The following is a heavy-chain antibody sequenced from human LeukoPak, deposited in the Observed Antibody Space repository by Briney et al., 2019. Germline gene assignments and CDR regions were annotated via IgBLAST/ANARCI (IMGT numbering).Heavy chain of an antibody. V-gene: IGHV4-39*01. CDR2: IYYSGST. Sequence: SETLPLTCTVSGGSISSRSHHWGWIRQPPGKGLEWIGNIYYSGSTFYNPSLKSRVTISVDTSKNQFSLKLSSVTAADTAVYYCARLRGWQQLAYFDYWGQGTLVTVSS. CDR1: GGSISSRSHH. CDR3: ARLRGWQQLAYFDY. J-gene: IGHJ4*02. D-gene: IGHD6-13*01.